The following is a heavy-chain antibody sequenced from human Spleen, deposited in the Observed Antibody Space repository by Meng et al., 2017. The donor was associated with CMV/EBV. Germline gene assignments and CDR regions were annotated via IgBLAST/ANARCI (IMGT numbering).Heavy chain of an antibody. CDR1: GFTFSSYG. Sequence: GGSLRLSCAASGFTFSSYGMHWVRQAPGKGLEWVSSISADDDSTYYADSVKGRFTISRDNAKNSLYLQMNSLRAEDTALYYCAKDKGVLRFLGYYGMDVWGQGTTVTVSS. CDR2: ISADDDST. V-gene: IGHV3-23*01. CDR3: AKDKGVLRFLGYYGMDV. J-gene: IGHJ6*02. D-gene: IGHD3-3*01.